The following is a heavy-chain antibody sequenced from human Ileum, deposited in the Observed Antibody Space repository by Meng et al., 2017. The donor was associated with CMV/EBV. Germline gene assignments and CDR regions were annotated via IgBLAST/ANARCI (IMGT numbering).Heavy chain of an antibody. Sequence: GSISSDTWWSWVRQPPGKGLEWIGEIYHSGSTNYNPSLKSRVTISVDKSKNQFSLKLSSVTAADTAVYYCARAIVVVITTTRWFDPWGQGTLVTVSS. D-gene: IGHD3-22*01. CDR1: GSISSDTW. V-gene: IGHV4-4*02. CDR3: ARAIVVVITTTRWFDP. J-gene: IGHJ5*02. CDR2: IYHSGST.